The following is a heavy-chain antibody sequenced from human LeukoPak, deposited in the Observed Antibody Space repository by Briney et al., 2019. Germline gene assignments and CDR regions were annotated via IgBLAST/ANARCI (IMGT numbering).Heavy chain of an antibody. V-gene: IGHV3-74*01. J-gene: IGHJ4*02. D-gene: IGHD3-10*01. CDR2: INPDGSTT. Sequence: GGSLRLSCAASGFSISTYWIHWVRQDPGKGLVWVSRINPDGSTTYYADSVKGRITISRDNAKNTLYLQMNSLRAEDTAVYYCVRGVADSYGQFDNWGQGTLVTVSS. CDR1: GFSISTYW. CDR3: VRGVADSYGQFDN.